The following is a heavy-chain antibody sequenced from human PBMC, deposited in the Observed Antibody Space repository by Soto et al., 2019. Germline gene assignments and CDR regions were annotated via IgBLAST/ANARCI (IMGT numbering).Heavy chain of an antibody. Sequence: PSETLSLTCSVSGDSISTVDYFWAWVRQPPGQVLEYIGYIYESATTYYNPSFESRVAISLDTSKSQFSLNVTSLTAADTAVYFCARGRYCLTGRCFPNWFDSWGQGTLVTGS. D-gene: IGHD2-15*01. J-gene: IGHJ5*01. CDR3: ARGRYCLTGRCFPNWFDS. CDR2: IYESATT. V-gene: IGHV4-30-4*01. CDR1: GDSISTVDYF.